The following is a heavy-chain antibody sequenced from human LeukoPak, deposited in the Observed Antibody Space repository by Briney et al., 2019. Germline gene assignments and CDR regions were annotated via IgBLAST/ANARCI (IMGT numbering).Heavy chain of an antibody. CDR1: GFTFSTYG. CDR2: IRYDGSNK. Sequence: PGGSLRLSCATSGFTFSTYGMHWVRQAPGKGLKWVAFIRYDGSNKYYADSVKGRFTISRDNSKNTLYLQMNSLRAEDTAVYYCAKGGEGTRTPYFDYWGQGTLVTVSS. D-gene: IGHD3-16*01. CDR3: AKGGEGTRTPYFDY. J-gene: IGHJ4*02. V-gene: IGHV3-30*02.